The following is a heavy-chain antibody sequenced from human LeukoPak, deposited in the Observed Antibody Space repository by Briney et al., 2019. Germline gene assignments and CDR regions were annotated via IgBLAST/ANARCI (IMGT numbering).Heavy chain of an antibody. CDR2: IYTSGNT. CDR3: ATSRNWYFDL. CDR1: GDSISSYY. V-gene: IGHV4-4*07. J-gene: IGHJ2*01. Sequence: SETLSLTCTVSGDSISSYYWSWIRQPAGKGLEWIGRIYTSGNTNYNPSLKSRVTISVDTSKNQFSLKLSSVTAADTAVYYCATSRNWYFDLWGRGTLVTVSS.